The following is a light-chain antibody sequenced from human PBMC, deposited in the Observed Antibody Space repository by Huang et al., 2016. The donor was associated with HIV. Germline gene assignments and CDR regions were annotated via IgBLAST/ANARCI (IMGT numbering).Light chain of an antibody. V-gene: IGKV3-15*01. CDR3: QQYDNSPPLT. CDR2: GAS. J-gene: IGKJ4*01. CDR1: QSVCSN. Sequence: EIVMTQSPATLSVSPGERATLFCRASQSVCSNLAWYQQKPGQAPRLLIYGASTRATGIPARFSGSGSGTEFTLTISSLQSEDFASYYCQQYDNSPPLTFGGGTKVEIK.